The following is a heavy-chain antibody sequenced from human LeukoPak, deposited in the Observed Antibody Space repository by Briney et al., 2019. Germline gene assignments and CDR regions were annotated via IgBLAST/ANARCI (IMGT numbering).Heavy chain of an antibody. CDR3: AKDLIPRGLDILTGYS. D-gene: IGHD3-9*01. CDR2: ISGSGGST. J-gene: IGHJ5*02. CDR1: GFTFSSYA. Sequence: GGSLRLSCAASGFTFSSYAMSWVRQAPGKGPEWVSAISGSGGSTYYADSVKGRFTISRDNSKNTLYLQMNSLRAEDTAVYYCAKDLIPRGLDILTGYSWGQGTLVTVSS. V-gene: IGHV3-23*01.